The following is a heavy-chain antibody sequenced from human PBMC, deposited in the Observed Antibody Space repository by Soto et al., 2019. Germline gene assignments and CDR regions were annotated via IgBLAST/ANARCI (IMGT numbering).Heavy chain of an antibody. CDR2: IYYTGNT. V-gene: IGHV4-59*01. CDR1: GGSTSGYY. J-gene: IGHJ4*02. Sequence: PSETLSLTCTVSGGSTSGYYWSWIRQPPGKGLEWIGYIYYTGNTNYNPSLKSRVTISVDTSKNQFSLKLSSVTAADTALYYCARDRSMDGGYYFDYWGPGTLVTVSS. D-gene: IGHD3-10*01. CDR3: ARDRSMDGGYYFDY.